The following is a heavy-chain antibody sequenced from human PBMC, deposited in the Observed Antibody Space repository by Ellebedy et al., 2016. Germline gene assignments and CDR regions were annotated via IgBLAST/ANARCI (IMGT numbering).Heavy chain of an antibody. Sequence: GESLKISCEPSGYTFSNHAIHWVRQAPGKGLEWVAQVWSDGSDKYYADSVKGRFTISRDNSKNTLYLQMNSLRAEDTAVYYCARGVVRGTEDDAFDIWGQGTMVTVSS. J-gene: IGHJ3*02. CDR1: GYTFSNHA. CDR2: VWSDGSDK. D-gene: IGHD3-10*01. V-gene: IGHV3-33*01. CDR3: ARGVVRGTEDDAFDI.